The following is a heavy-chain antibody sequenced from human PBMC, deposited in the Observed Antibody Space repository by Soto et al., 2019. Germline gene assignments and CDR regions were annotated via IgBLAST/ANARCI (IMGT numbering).Heavy chain of an antibody. V-gene: IGHV4-34*01. J-gene: IGHJ6*02. D-gene: IGHD5-12*01. Sequence: SETLSLTCAVYGGSFSGYYWSRIRQPPGKGLEWIGEINHSGSTNYNPSLKSRVTISVDTSKNQFSLKLSSVTAADTAVYYCARELYGSIVATIYYYYGMDVWGQATTVTVSS. CDR3: ARELYGSIVATIYYYYGMDV. CDR1: GGSFSGYY. CDR2: INHSGST.